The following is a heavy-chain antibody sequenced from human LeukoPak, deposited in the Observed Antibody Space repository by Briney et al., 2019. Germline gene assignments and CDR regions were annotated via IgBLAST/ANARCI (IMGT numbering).Heavy chain of an antibody. Sequence: SQTLSLTFAVSGGSISSGGYSWSWIRQPPGKGLEWIGYIYHSGSTYYNPSLKSRVTISVDRSKNQFSLKLSSVTAADTAVYYCAKLEGARVDPWGQGTLVTVSS. CDR1: GGSISSGGYS. V-gene: IGHV4-30-2*01. D-gene: IGHD1-26*01. CDR3: AKLEGARVDP. CDR2: IYHSGST. J-gene: IGHJ5*02.